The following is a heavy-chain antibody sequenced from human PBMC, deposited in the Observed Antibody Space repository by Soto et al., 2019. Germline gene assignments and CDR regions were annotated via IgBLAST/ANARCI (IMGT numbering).Heavy chain of an antibody. J-gene: IGHJ5*02. CDR2: IIPIFGTA. D-gene: IGHD1-1*01. V-gene: IGHV1-69*13. CDR3: ATQFLQGTNSFDP. Sequence: SVKVSCKASGGTFSSYAISWVRQAPGQGLEWMGGIIPIFGTANYAQKFQGRVTITADESTSTAYMELSRLRSEDTAVYYCATQFLQGTNSFDPWGQGTLVTGSS. CDR1: GGTFSSYA.